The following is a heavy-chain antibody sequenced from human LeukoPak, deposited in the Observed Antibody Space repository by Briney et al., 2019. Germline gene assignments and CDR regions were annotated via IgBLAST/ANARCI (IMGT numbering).Heavy chain of an antibody. Sequence: GGSLRLSCAASGFTFSSYWMSWVRQAPGKGLEWVANIKQDGSEKYYVDSVKGRFTISRDNAKNSLYLQMNSLRAEDTAVYYGARASKYDCVWGSYGDYWGQGTLVTVSS. D-gene: IGHD3-16*01. V-gene: IGHV3-7*01. CDR1: GFTFSSYW. CDR2: IKQDGSEK. CDR3: ARASKYDCVWGSYGDY. J-gene: IGHJ4*02.